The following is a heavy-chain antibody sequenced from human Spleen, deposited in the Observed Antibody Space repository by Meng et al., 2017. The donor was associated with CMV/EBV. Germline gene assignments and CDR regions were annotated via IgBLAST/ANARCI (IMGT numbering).Heavy chain of an antibody. D-gene: IGHD3-3*01. V-gene: IGHV4-34*01. Sequence: SETLSLTCAVYGESFSAYYWTWIRQPPGKGLEWIGEINHSGSTNYNPSLKSRVTMSVDTSKKQFSLKLTSVTAADTAVYYCASTKITTFGVVTFETASYNWFDPWGQGTLVTVSS. CDR3: ASTKITTFGVVTFETASYNWFDP. CDR2: INHSGST. J-gene: IGHJ5*02. CDR1: GESFSAYY.